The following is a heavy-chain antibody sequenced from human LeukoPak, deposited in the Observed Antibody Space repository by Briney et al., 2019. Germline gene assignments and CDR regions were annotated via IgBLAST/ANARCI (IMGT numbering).Heavy chain of an antibody. V-gene: IGHV3-33*06. CDR2: IWYDGSNK. CDR3: AKDRDGYDSSEIDY. J-gene: IGHJ4*02. CDR1: GFTFSSYG. Sequence: GRSLRLSCAASGFTFSSYGMHWVCQAPGKGLEWVAVIWYDGSNKYYADSVKGRFTISRDNSKNTLYLQMNSLRAEDTAVYYCAKDRDGYDSSEIDYWGQGTLVTVSS. D-gene: IGHD3-22*01.